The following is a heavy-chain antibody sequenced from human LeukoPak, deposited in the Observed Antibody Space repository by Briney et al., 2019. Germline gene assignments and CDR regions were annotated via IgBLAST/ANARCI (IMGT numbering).Heavy chain of an antibody. CDR2: ISVHGDDT. V-gene: IGHV3-23*01. CDR1: GFTFSSYA. J-gene: IGHJ5*02. CDR3: ARDLVGATAS. Sequence: PGGSLRLSCAASGFTFSSYAVTWVRQAPGKGLEWVSVISVHGDDTYYADSVKGRFTISRDNSKNTLYLQMNSLRDEDTAVYYCARDLVGATASWGQGTLVTVSS. D-gene: IGHD1-26*01.